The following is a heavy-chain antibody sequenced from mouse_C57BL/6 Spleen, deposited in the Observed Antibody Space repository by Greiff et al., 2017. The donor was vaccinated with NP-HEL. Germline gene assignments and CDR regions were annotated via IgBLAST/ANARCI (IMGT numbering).Heavy chain of an antibody. Sequence: VKLQESGPGLVQPSQCLSITCTVSGFSFTSYGVHWVRQSPGKGLEWLGVIWRGGSTDYNAAFMSRLSITKDNSKSQVFFILNSLLADDTAIYYCAKNRGNSWFAYWGQGTLVTVSA. J-gene: IGHJ3*01. CDR2: IWRGGST. V-gene: IGHV2-5*01. D-gene: IGHD2-1*01. CDR3: AKNRGNSWFAY. CDR1: GFSFTSYG.